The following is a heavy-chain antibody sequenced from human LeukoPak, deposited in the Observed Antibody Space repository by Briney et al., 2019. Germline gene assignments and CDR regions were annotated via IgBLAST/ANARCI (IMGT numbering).Heavy chain of an antibody. V-gene: IGHV3-23*01. Sequence: GGSLRLSCAASGFTFSTYAMNWVRQAPGTGLEWVSGISGRGGFTNYADSVKGRFTISRDNSKNTLFLQMNSLRVEDTAVYYCAKSVSGTSYNVMDVWGQGTTVIVSS. J-gene: IGHJ6*02. CDR2: ISGRGGFT. CDR3: AKSVSGTSYNVMDV. CDR1: GFTFSTYA. D-gene: IGHD1-7*01.